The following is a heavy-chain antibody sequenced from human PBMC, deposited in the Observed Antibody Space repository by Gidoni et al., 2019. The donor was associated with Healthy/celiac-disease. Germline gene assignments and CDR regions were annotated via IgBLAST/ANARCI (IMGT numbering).Heavy chain of an antibody. CDR3: ASRYCSSTSCYMTVWGY. CDR1: GGTFSSYA. CDR2: IIPIFGTA. D-gene: IGHD2-2*02. V-gene: IGHV1-69*06. Sequence: QVQLVQSGAEVKKPGSSVKVSCKASGGTFSSYAISWVRQAPGQGLEWMGGIIPIFGTANYAQKFQGRVTITADKSTSTAYMELSSLRSEDTAVYYCASRYCSSTSCYMTVWGYWGQGTLVTVSS. J-gene: IGHJ4*02.